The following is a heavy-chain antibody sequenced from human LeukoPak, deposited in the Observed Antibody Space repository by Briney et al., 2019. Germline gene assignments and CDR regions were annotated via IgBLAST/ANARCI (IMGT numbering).Heavy chain of an antibody. CDR3: ARDSTGELSTQGADY. V-gene: IGHV4-30-2*01. D-gene: IGHD3-10*01. J-gene: IGHJ4*02. CDR2: IYHSGST. CDR1: GGSLSSGGYY. Sequence: SETLSLACTVSGGSLSSGGYYWSWIRQPPGKGLEWIGYIYHSGSTYYNPSLKSRVTISVDRSKNQFSLKLSSVTAADTAVYYCARDSTGELSTQGADYWGQGTLVTVSS.